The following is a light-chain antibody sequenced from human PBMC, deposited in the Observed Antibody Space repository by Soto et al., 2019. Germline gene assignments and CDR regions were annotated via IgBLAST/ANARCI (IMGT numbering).Light chain of an antibody. CDR2: EDN. V-gene: IGLV2-23*01. CDR3: CSYADSNNVV. Sequence: QSVLTQPASVSGSPGQSITISCTGTRSDVGSYNLVSWYLHHPGKAPKLMIYEDNKRPSGVSSRFSGSKSGNTASLTISGLQAEDEADYYCCSYADSNNVVFGGGTKLTVI. CDR1: RSDVGSYNL. J-gene: IGLJ2*01.